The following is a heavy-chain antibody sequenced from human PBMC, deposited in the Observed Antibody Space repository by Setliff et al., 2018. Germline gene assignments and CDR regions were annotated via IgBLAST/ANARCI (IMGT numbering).Heavy chain of an antibody. J-gene: IGHJ4*02. Sequence: GGSLRLSCAASGFTFSSYWMSWVRQAPGKGLEWVANIKQDGSEKYYVDSVKGRFTISRDNARNSLYLQMNSLRAEDTAVYYCAKLVRGYVEALDNWGQGTLVTVSS. V-gene: IGHV3-7*03. CDR3: AKLVRGYVEALDN. D-gene: IGHD5-18*01. CDR1: GFTFSSYW. CDR2: IKQDGSEK.